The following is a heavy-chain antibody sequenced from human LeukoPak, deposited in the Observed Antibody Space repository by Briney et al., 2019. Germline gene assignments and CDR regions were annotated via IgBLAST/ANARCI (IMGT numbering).Heavy chain of an antibody. CDR2: IWSDGSNK. J-gene: IGHJ4*02. CDR1: GFTISSYG. V-gene: IGHV3-33*06. CDR3: VKDWDY. Sequence: GGSLRLSCAASGFTISSYGMHWVRQAPGKGLEWVAVIWSDGSNKYYADSVKGRFTISRDNTKNTLFLQMNSLRAEDTAVYYCVKDWDYWGQGTLVTVSS.